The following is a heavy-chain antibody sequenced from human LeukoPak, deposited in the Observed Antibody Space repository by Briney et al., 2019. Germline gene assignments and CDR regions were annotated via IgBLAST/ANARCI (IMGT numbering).Heavy chain of an antibody. V-gene: IGHV4-59*08. Sequence: SETLSLTCTVSGGSISSYYWSWIRQPPGKGLEWIGYIYYSGSTNYNPSLKSRVTISVDTSKNQFSLKLSSVTAADTAVYYCARLHYYYGMDVWGQGTTVTVSS. J-gene: IGHJ6*02. CDR1: GGSISSYY. CDR3: ARLHYYYGMDV. CDR2: IYYSGST.